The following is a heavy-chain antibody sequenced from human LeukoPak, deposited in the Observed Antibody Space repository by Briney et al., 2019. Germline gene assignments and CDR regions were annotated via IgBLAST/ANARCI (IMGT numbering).Heavy chain of an antibody. CDR3: AKVGGSYDLMDAFDI. J-gene: IGHJ3*02. Sequence: GGSLRLSCAASGFTFSSYAMSWVRQAPGKGLEWCADSVKGRFTISRDNSKNTLYLQMNSLRAEDTAVYYCAKVGGSYDLMDAFDIWGQGTMVTVSS. V-gene: IGHV3-23*01. D-gene: IGHD1-26*01. CDR1: GFTFSSYA.